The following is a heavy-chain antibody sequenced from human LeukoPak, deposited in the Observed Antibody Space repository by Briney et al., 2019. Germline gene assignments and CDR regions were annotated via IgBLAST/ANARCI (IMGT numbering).Heavy chain of an antibody. Sequence: GGSLRLSCAASGFTVSSNEMSWVRQAPGKGLEWVSSISGGSTYYADSRKGRFTISRDNSKNTLHLQMNSLRAEDTAVYYCITTPGSNAYHWGQGTTVTVSS. CDR3: ITTPGSNAYH. D-gene: IGHD1/OR15-1a*01. CDR2: ISGGST. CDR1: GFTVSSNE. V-gene: IGHV3-38-3*01. J-gene: IGHJ6*02.